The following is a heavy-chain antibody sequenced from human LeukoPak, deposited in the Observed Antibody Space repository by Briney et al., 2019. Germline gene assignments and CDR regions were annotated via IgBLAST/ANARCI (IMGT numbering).Heavy chain of an antibody. J-gene: IGHJ4*02. D-gene: IGHD6-19*01. CDR1: GFTFVSYD. CDR3: AHIDSSGWVGLGY. CDR2: IGGSGDST. V-gene: IGHV3-23*01. Sequence: QPGGSLRLSCAASGFTFVSYDMSWVRQAPGKGLEWVSTIGGSGDSTYYADSVKGRFTISRDNSKKTSFLQMNSLRVEDTAIYYCAHIDSSGWVGLGYWGQGTLVTVSS.